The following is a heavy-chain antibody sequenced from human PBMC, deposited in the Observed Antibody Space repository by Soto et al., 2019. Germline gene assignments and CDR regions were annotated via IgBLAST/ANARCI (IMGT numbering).Heavy chain of an antibody. D-gene: IGHD6-19*01. J-gene: IGHJ4*02. CDR3: VRDQQWLLPVPLNFDY. CDR1: GFTFSDYG. V-gene: IGHV1-18*01. Sequence: ASVKVSCKSSGFTFSDYGFSWVRQAPGRGLEWMGWISAFNGETNYTQKSEGRVAMTTDAATTTAYMELRSLTVDDTAVYYCVRDQQWLLPVPLNFDYWGQGTVVTVSS. CDR2: ISAFNGET.